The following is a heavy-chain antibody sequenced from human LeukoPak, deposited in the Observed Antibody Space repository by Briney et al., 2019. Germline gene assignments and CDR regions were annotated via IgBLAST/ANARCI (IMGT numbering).Heavy chain of an antibody. D-gene: IGHD1-26*01. CDR3: VYSGNSRFDY. V-gene: IGHV3-74*01. CDR2: ISPDGTST. J-gene: IGHJ4*02. Sequence: GGSLRLSCAASGXTFSSNWIHWVRQVPGKGLVWVSRISPDGTSTTYADSVKGRFTISRDNAKNTLYLQMNTLRAEDTAVYYCVYSGNSRFDYWGQGTMVTVSS. CDR1: GXTFSSNW.